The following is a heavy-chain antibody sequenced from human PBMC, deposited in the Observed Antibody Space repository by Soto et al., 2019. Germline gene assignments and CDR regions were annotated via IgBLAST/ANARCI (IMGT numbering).Heavy chain of an antibody. D-gene: IGHD2-2*01. CDR3: AKASHLGYCSSTSCYYYYGMDV. CDR2: ISYDGSNK. J-gene: IGHJ6*02. Sequence: SLRLSCAASGFTFSSYGMHWVRQAPGKGLEWVAVISYDGSNKYYADSVKGRFTISRDNSKNTLYLQMNSLRAEDTAVYCCAKASHLGYCSSTSCYYYYGMDVWGQGTTVTVSS. V-gene: IGHV3-30*18. CDR1: GFTFSSYG.